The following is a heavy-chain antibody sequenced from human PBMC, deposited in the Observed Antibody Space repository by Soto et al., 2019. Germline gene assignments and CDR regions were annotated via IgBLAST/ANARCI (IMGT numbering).Heavy chain of an antibody. D-gene: IGHD6-13*01. J-gene: IGHJ4*02. V-gene: IGHV3-23*01. Sequence: PGGSLRLSCAASGFTFSSYAMSWVRQAPGKGLEWVSAISGSGGSTYYADSVKGRFTISRDNSKNTLYLQMNSLRAEDTAVYYCAREGYLGWPGGGIDSAFDYWGQGTLVTVSS. CDR3: AREGYLGWPGGGIDSAFDY. CDR1: GFTFSSYA. CDR2: ISGSGGST.